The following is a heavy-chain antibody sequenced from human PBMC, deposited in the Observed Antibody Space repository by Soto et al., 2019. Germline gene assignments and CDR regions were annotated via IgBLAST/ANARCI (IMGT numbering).Heavy chain of an antibody. CDR3: ARGSTIVRGAPSWFDP. D-gene: IGHD3-10*01. CDR1: GGTFSRYT. CDR2: IIPIAAIA. J-gene: IGHJ5*02. Sequence: QVQLVQSGAEVKKPGSSVKVSCKASGGTFSRYTINWVRQAPGQGLEWMGRIIPIAAIANYTQKFQGRVTITVDISSTTACMELSSLRSDDTSVYYCARGSTIVRGAPSWFDPWGQGTLVTVSS. V-gene: IGHV1-69*02.